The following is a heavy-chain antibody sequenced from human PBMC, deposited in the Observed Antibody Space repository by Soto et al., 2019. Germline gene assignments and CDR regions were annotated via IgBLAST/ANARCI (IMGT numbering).Heavy chain of an antibody. CDR1: GYTFTSYG. CDR2: ISAYHGNT. J-gene: IGHJ6*02. V-gene: IGHV1-18*04. Sequence: ASVKVSCKASGYTFTSYGISWVGQAPGQGLEWMGWISAYHGNTNYAQKLQVRVTMTTGTXTSTAYMELRSLRSDDTAVYYCSRDHGPYDFWGGYFPSGYYYYGLEVWGQGTTVPVSS. D-gene: IGHD3-3*01. CDR3: SRDHGPYDFWGGYFPSGYYYYGLEV.